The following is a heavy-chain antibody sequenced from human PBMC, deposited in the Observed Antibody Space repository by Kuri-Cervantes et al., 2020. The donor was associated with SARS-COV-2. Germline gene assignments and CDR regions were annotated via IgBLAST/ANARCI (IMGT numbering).Heavy chain of an antibody. Sequence: ASVKVSCKASGYTFTSYGISWVRQAPGQGLEWMGIINPSGGSTSYAQKFQGRVTMTRDTSTSTVYMELSSLRSEDTAVYYCASNPGVDRNGFDYWGQGTLVTVSS. CDR1: GYTFTSYG. CDR3: ASNPGVDRNGFDY. V-gene: IGHV1-46*01. D-gene: IGHD1-14*01. CDR2: INPSGGST. J-gene: IGHJ4*02.